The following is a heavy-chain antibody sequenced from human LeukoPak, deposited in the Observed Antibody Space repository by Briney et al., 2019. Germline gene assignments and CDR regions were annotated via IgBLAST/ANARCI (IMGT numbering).Heavy chain of an antibody. CDR1: GFTFSSYS. D-gene: IGHD3-22*01. V-gene: IGHV3-21*04. J-gene: IGHJ4*02. CDR2: ISSSSSYI. CDR3: ARRAGDYSHPYDY. Sequence: GGSLRLSCAASGFTFSSYSMNWVRQAPGKGLEWVSSISSSSSYIYYADSVKGRFTISRDNSKNTLYLQMNSPRAEDTAVYYCARRAGDYSHPYDYWGQGTLVTVSS.